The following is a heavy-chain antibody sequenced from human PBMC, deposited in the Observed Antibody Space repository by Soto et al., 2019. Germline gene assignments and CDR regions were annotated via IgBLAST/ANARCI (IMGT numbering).Heavy chain of an antibody. CDR2: IVADGTGL. J-gene: IGHJ4*02. Sequence: QVQLVESGGGVVQPGRSLRLSCAASGFRFSNYGRHWVRQAPGKGLEWLAVIVADGTGLHYADSVRDRFTISRDNSKNTLYLQLNSLGADYTAIYFCARDDDLPVNGLDHWGQGTLVTVSS. V-gene: IGHV3-33*01. CDR3: ARDDDLPVNGLDH. CDR1: GFRFSNYG.